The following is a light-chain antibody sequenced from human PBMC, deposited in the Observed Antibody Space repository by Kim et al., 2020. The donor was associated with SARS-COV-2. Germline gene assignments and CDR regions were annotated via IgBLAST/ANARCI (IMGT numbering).Light chain of an antibody. J-gene: IGKJ1*01. V-gene: IGKV1-39*01. CDR3: QQSYSTPVT. CDR1: QSISNY. CDR2: AAS. Sequence: ASVGDRVTITCRASQSISNYLNWYQQKPGKAPKLLIYAASSLQSGVPSRFSGSGSGTDFTLTISSLQPEDFATYYCQQSYSTPVTFGQGTKVDIK.